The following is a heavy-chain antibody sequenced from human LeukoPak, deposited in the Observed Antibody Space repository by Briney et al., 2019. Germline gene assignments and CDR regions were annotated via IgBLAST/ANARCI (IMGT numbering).Heavy chain of an antibody. CDR2: IYTSGST. J-gene: IGHJ6*03. V-gene: IGHV4-4*07. D-gene: IGHD6-6*01. CDR3: AREWSSSSSGAYYYYYYYMDV. CDR1: GGSISSYY. Sequence: SETLSLTCTVSGGSISSYYWSWIRQPAGKGLEWIGRIYTSGSTNYNPSLKSRVTMSVDTSKNQFSLKLSSVTAADTAVYYCAREWSSSSSGAYYYYYYYMDVWGKGTTVTVSS.